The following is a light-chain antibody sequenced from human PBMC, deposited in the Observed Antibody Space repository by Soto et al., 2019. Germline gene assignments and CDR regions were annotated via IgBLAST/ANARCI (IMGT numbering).Light chain of an antibody. V-gene: IGKV3-15*01. CDR3: QQYNNWFWT. CDR2: GAS. Sequence: EIVMTQSPATLSVSPGERATLSCRASQSVSSNLAWYQQKPGQAPRLLIYGASTRATGIPARFSGSGSGTEFTLTIGSLQSEDFAVYFCQQYNNWFWTFGQGTKVEIK. CDR1: QSVSSN. J-gene: IGKJ1*01.